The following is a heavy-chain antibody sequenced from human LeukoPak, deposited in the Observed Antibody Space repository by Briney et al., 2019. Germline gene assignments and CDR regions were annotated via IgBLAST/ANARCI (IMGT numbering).Heavy chain of an antibody. J-gene: IGHJ4*02. D-gene: IGHD3-16*01. CDR2: LSHAETTQ. Sequence: GESLRLSCEVSGFTFTSYGMHWVRQAPGKGLEWVAWLSHAETTQHYADSVKGRFTISRGSSKNMLFLQMNNLRHEDTATYYCAKALWASDGGEALDFWGQGTLVTVSS. CDR3: AKALWASDGGEALDF. V-gene: IGHV3-30*18. CDR1: GFTFTSYG.